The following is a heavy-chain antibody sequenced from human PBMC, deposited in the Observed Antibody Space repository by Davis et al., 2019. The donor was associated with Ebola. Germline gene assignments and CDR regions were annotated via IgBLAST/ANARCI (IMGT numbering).Heavy chain of an antibody. D-gene: IGHD6-13*01. Sequence: AASVKVSCKASGYTFISYDINWVRQAPGQGLEWMGWMNPNSVNTGYAQRFQGRVTMTRNTSISTAYMELSSLRSEDTAVYYGARRIAAGGTVIGYWGQGTLVTVSS. CDR1: GYTFISYD. CDR2: MNPNSVNT. J-gene: IGHJ4*02. CDR3: ARRIAAGGTVIGY. V-gene: IGHV1-8*01.